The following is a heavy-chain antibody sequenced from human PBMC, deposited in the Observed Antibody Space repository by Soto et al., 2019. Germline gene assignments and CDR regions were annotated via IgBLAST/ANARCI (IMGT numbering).Heavy chain of an antibody. J-gene: IGHJ6*02. V-gene: IGHV3-30*03. CDR3: ASCERFPRGGVDYYDSDV. D-gene: IGHD3-3*01. CDR2: MSFDGNHQ. CDR1: GFTINRND. Sequence: EGSLRLSCAASGFTINRNDMYWVRQAPGKGLEWVAVMSFDGNHQHYADSVQGRFTISRDNSKNTLSLEMNSLRRDDTAVYYCASCERFPRGGVDYYDSDVQGLATTGTVS.